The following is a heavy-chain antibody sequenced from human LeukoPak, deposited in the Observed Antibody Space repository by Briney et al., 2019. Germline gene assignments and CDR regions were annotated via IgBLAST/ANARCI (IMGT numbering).Heavy chain of an antibody. CDR3: ASLYYGSGSYYALDY. V-gene: IGHV1-3*01. J-gene: IGHJ4*02. Sequence: GASVKVSCKASGYTFTSYAMHWVRQAPGQRLEWMGWINAGNGNTKYSQKFQGRVTITRDTSASTAYMELSSLRSEDTAVYYCASLYYGSGSYYALDYWGQGTLVTVSS. CDR1: GYTFTSYA. CDR2: INAGNGNT. D-gene: IGHD3-10*01.